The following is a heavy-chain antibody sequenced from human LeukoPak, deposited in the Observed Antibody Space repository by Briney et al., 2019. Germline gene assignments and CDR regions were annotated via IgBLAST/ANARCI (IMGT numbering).Heavy chain of an antibody. Sequence: SETLSLTCTVSGGSISSYYWSWIRQPPGKGLEWIGYIYYSGSTNYNPSLKSRVTISVDTSKNQFSLKLTSVTAADTAVYCCARAGSSAYLIDYWGQGTLVTVSS. CDR3: ARAGSSAYLIDY. J-gene: IGHJ4*02. CDR2: IYYSGST. CDR1: GGSISSYY. V-gene: IGHV4-59*01. D-gene: IGHD3-22*01.